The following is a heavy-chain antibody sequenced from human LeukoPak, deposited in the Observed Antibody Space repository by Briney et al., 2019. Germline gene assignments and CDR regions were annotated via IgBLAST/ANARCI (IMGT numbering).Heavy chain of an antibody. CDR2: ISYDGSNK. J-gene: IGHJ4*02. CDR1: GFTFSSYG. Sequence: PGGSLRLSCAASGFTFSSYGMHWVRQAPGKGLEWVAVISYDGSNKYYADSVKGRFTISRDNSKNTLYLQMNSLRAEDTAVYYCAKDQKSMTTVIDYWGQGTLVTVSS. D-gene: IGHD4-17*01. CDR3: AKDQKSMTTVIDY. V-gene: IGHV3-30*18.